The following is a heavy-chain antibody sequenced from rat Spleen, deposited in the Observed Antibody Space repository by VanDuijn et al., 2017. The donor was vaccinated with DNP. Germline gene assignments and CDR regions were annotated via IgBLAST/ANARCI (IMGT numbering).Heavy chain of an antibody. J-gene: IGHJ2*01. V-gene: IGHV5-7*01. Sequence: EVQLVESGGDLVQSGRSLKVSCAASGFTFSDYNMAWVRQAPKKGLEWVATISYDGSSTYYRDSVKGRFTISRDNAKSTLYLQMDSLRSEDTATYYCAREGYWGQGVMVTVSS. CDR2: ISYDGSST. CDR3: AREGY. CDR1: GFTFSDYN.